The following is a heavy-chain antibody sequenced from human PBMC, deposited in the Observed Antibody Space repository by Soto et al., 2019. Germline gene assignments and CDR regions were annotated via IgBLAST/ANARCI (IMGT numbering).Heavy chain of an antibody. J-gene: IGHJ4*02. D-gene: IGHD3-10*01. CDR2: IIPVIGTT. Sequence: SVNVSFKGSGEPFSGYPINWVRQAPGEGLEWMGRIIPVIGTTNDAQRFEGRVTFTADESTNTAYMELRGLLSGDTAVYYCARDGGFGELKYWGPGTMFTVSS. V-gene: IGHV1-69*11. CDR1: GEPFSGYP. CDR3: ARDGGFGELKY.